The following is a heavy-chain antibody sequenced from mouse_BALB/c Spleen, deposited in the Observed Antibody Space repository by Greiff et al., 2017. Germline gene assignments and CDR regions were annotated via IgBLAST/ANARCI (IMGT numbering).Heavy chain of an antibody. J-gene: IGHJ2*01. D-gene: IGHD2-4*01. V-gene: IGHV1-5*01. CDR1: GYTFTSYW. CDR3: TRATMITTLFDY. Sequence: VQLQQSGTVLARPGASVKMSCKASGYTFTSYWMHWVKQRPGQGLEWIGAIYPGNSDTSYNQKFKGKAKLTAVTSTSTAYMELSSLTNEDSAVYYCTRATMITTLFDYWGQGTTLTVSS. CDR2: IYPGNSDT.